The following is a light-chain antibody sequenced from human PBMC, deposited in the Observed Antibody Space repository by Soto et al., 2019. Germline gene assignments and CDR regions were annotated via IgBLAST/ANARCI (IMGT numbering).Light chain of an antibody. CDR2: GTS. Sequence: EIVLTQSPGTLSLSPGERATLSCRASQSVASRNLAWYQQRSGQAPRLLIYGTSSRAIHTPDRFSGSGSGTDFTLTISDLEPEDFAVYFCQHFGNSLWTFGQGTKVDNK. J-gene: IGKJ1*01. CDR1: QSVASRN. V-gene: IGKV3-20*01. CDR3: QHFGNSLWT.